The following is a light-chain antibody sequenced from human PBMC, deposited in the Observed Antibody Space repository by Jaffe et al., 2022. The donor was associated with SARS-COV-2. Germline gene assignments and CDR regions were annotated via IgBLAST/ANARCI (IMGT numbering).Light chain of an antibody. V-gene: IGKV3-11*01. CDR1: QSVNSY. CDR2: DAS. J-gene: IGKJ4*01. CDR3: QQRNSWPLT. Sequence: EIVLTQSPATLSLSPGERATLSCRASQSVNSYLTWYQQKPGQAPRLLISDASNRATGIPVRFSGSGSGTDFTLTISSLEPEDFAVYYCQQRNSWPLTFGGGTKVEIK.